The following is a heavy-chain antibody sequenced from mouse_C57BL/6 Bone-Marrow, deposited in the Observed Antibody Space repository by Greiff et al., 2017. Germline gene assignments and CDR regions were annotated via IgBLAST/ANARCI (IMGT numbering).Heavy chain of an antibody. Sequence: QVKLQQSGAELARPGASVKLSCKASGYTFTSYGISWVKQRTGQGLEWIGEIYPRSGNTYYNEKFKGKATLTADKSSSTAYMELRSLTSEDSAVYVCASVRAYCSNYARARDYWGQGTSVTVAS. CDR2: IYPRSGNT. CDR1: GYTFTSYG. CDR3: ASVRAYCSNYARARDY. V-gene: IGHV1-81*01. J-gene: IGHJ4*01. D-gene: IGHD2-5*01.